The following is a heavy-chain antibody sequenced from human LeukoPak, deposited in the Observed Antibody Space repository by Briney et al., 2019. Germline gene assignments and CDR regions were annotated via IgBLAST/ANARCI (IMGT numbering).Heavy chain of an antibody. D-gene: IGHD1-26*01. CDR1: GFTLSNFW. Sequence: GGSLRLSCAASGFTLSNFWMQWVRQAPGKGLVWVSRINNDGSGTTYADSVKGRFTISRDNAKNTLYLQMNSLRGEDMGVYYCARDQDGPGATVDHWGQGTLVTVSS. CDR2: INNDGSGT. V-gene: IGHV3-74*01. CDR3: ARDQDGPGATVDH. J-gene: IGHJ5*02.